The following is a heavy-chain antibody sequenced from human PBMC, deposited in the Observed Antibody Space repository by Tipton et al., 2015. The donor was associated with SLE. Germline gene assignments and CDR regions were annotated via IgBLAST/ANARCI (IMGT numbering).Heavy chain of an antibody. J-gene: IGHJ5*02. CDR3: ARRYYDFWSGQGWFDP. D-gene: IGHD3-3*01. CDR2: INHSGST. Sequence: GSLRLSCAVYGGSFSGYYWSWIRQLPGKGLEWIGEINHSGSTNYNPSLKSRVTISVDTSKNQFSLKLSSVTAADTAVYYCARRYYDFWSGQGWFDPWGQGTLVTVSS. CDR1: GGSFSGYY. V-gene: IGHV4-34*01.